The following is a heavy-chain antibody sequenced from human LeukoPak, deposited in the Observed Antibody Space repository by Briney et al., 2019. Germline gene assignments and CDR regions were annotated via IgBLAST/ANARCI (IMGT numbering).Heavy chain of an antibody. CDR1: GGSISSYY. V-gene: IGHV4-59*12. CDR3: ARAAVAARWFDP. D-gene: IGHD6-19*01. J-gene: IGHJ5*02. Sequence: SETLSLTCTVYGGSISSYYWSWIRQPAGKGLEWIGEIYHSGSTNYNPSLKSRVTISVDKSKNQFSLKLSSVTAADTAVYYCARAAVAARWFDPWGQGTLVTVSS. CDR2: IYHSGST.